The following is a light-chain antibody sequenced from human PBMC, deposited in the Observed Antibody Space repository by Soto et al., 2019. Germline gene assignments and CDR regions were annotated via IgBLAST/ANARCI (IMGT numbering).Light chain of an antibody. CDR2: EVT. CDR3: SSYAGSNNFVV. Sequence: QSALTQPPSASGSPGQSVTISCTGTSSDVGRFNYVSWYQQHPGKAPKLIIYEVTKRPSGVPDRFSGSKSANTASLTVSGLQVEDEADYYCSSYAGSNNFVVFGGGTKLTVL. J-gene: IGLJ2*01. CDR1: SSDVGRFNY. V-gene: IGLV2-8*01.